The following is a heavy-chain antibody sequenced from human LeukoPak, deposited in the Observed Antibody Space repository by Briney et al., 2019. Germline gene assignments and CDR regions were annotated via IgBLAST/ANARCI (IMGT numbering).Heavy chain of an antibody. Sequence: GGSLRLSCAASGFTFSDYSMNWVRQAPGKGLEWVSSISSGGTFMYYADSVKGRFTISRDNAKKSVFLQMNSLRAEDSAVYYCAREPTGDYWGQGMLVTVSS. J-gene: IGHJ4*02. CDR3: AREPTGDY. CDR1: GFTFSDYS. V-gene: IGHV3-21*01. D-gene: IGHD1-1*01. CDR2: ISSGGTFM.